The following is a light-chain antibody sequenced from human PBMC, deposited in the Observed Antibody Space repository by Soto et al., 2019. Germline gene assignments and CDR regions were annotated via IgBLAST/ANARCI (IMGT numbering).Light chain of an antibody. CDR2: GAS. V-gene: IGKV3-15*01. Sequence: EIVMTQSPATLSVSPGERATLSCRASQSVSSNLAWYQQKPGQAPRLLIYGASTRATGIPARFSGSGSGTEFTLTISSLQSEDFAVYYCQQYNNWRVTFSGGTKVEIK. CDR3: QQYNNWRVT. CDR1: QSVSSN. J-gene: IGKJ4*01.